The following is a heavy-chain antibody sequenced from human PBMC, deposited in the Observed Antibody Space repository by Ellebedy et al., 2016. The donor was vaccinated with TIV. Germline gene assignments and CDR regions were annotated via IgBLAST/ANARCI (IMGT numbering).Heavy chain of an antibody. Sequence: GGSLRLSXAGPGFTFNNYVMIWVRQAPGKGLEWVAAISGTGISTYYADSAKGRFTISRDNSKKTVYLQMNSLRAEDTATYYCAKDLFRSTPTGGAFDFWGQGTMVTVSS. V-gene: IGHV3-23*01. CDR3: AKDLFRSTPTGGAFDF. CDR2: ISGTGIST. CDR1: GFTFNNYV. D-gene: IGHD3-16*01. J-gene: IGHJ3*01.